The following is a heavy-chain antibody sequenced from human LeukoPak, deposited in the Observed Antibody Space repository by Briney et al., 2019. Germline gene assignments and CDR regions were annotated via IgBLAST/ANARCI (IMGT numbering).Heavy chain of an antibody. CDR2: VIAYNGNR. CDR3: ARDSYVTIFGGVAKTGYGMDV. Sequence: ASETLSCTASGYAGSIHGISWVRRATGQGHGWRGWVIAYNGNRNYAQKLQGRVTMTTDTSTSTAYMGLRSLRSDDTEVYYCARDSYVTIFGGVAKTGYGMDVWGQGTTVTVSS. D-gene: IGHD3-3*01. J-gene: IGHJ6*02. V-gene: IGHV1-18*01. CDR1: GYAGSIHG.